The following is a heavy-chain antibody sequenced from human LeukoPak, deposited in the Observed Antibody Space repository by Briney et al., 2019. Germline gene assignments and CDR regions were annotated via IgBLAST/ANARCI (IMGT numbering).Heavy chain of an antibody. Sequence: GGSLRLSCAASGFRFDSFYMGWIRQVPGKGLDYIALISASGAVPYYAESVKGRFTISRDNTKNSVSLQMNNLIADDTAVYYCARSLIVASVDYWGQGTLVTVSS. CDR1: GFRFDSFY. CDR3: ARSLIVASVDY. D-gene: IGHD3-22*01. V-gene: IGHV3-11*04. J-gene: IGHJ4*02. CDR2: ISASGAVP.